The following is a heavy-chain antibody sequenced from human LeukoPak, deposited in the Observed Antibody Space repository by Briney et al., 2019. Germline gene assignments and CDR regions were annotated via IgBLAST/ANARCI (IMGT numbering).Heavy chain of an antibody. CDR1: GGSISSHY. Sequence: SETLSLTCTVSGGSISSHYWSWIRQPPGKGLEWIGYIYYSGSTNYNPYLKSRVTISVDTSKNQFSLKLSSVTAADTAVYYCARGSYSSGWFGGEYFDYWGQGTLVTVSS. V-gene: IGHV4-59*11. D-gene: IGHD6-19*01. J-gene: IGHJ4*02. CDR3: ARGSYSSGWFGGEYFDY. CDR2: IYYSGST.